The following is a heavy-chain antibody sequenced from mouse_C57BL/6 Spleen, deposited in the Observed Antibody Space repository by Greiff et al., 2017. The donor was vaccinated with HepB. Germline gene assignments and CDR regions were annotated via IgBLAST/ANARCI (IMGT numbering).Heavy chain of an antibody. J-gene: IGHJ2*01. Sequence: VQLQQSGAELVKPGASVKLSCKASGYTFTSYWMHWVKQRPGRGLERIGRIDPNSGGTKYNEKFKSKATLTVDKPSSTAYMQLSSLTSGDSAVYYCAKDYYGSSLYFDYWGQGTTLTVSS. D-gene: IGHD1-1*01. CDR1: GYTFTSYW. V-gene: IGHV1-72*01. CDR3: AKDYYGSSLYFDY. CDR2: IDPNSGGT.